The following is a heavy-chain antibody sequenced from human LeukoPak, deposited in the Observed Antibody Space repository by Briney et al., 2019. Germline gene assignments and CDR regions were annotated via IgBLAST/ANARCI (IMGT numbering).Heavy chain of an antibody. Sequence: GGSLRLSCAASGFTFGSYDMSWVRQAPGKGLEWVSAISGSGGSTYYADSVKGRFTISRDNSKNTLYLQMNSLRAEDTAVYYCAKDPEWLGLDYWGQGTLVTVSS. D-gene: IGHD6-19*01. V-gene: IGHV3-23*01. J-gene: IGHJ4*02. CDR3: AKDPEWLGLDY. CDR1: GFTFGSYD. CDR2: ISGSGGST.